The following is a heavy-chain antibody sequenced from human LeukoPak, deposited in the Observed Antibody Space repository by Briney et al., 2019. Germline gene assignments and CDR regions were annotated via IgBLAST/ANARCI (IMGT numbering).Heavy chain of an antibody. CDR1: GGSFSGYY. V-gene: IGHV4-34*01. J-gene: IGHJ5*02. Sequence: SETLSLTCAVYGGSFSGYYWSWIRQPPGKGLEWIGEINHSGSTNYNPSLKSRVTISVDTSKNQFSLKLSSVTAADTAVYYCARHALRVAARPGWFDPWGQGTLVTVSS. CDR2: INHSGST. CDR3: ARHALRVAARPGWFDP. D-gene: IGHD6-6*01.